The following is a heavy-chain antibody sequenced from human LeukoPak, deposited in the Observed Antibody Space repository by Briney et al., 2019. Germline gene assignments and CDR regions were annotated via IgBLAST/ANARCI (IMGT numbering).Heavy chain of an antibody. CDR2: ISGSGGST. CDR1: GFTFSSYA. J-gene: IGHJ4*02. D-gene: IGHD3-9*01. CDR3: AKSPPPYDILTGYPPL. Sequence: PGGSLRLSCAASGFTFSSYAMSWVRQAPGKGLEWVSAISGSGGSTYYADSVKGRFTISRDNSKNTLYLQMNSLRAEDTAVYYCAKSPPPYDILTGYPPLWGQGTLVTASS. V-gene: IGHV3-23*01.